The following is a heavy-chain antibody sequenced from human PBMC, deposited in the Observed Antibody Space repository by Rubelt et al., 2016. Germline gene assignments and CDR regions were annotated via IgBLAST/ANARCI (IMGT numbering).Heavy chain of an antibody. Sequence: QVQLQQWGAGLLKPSETLSLTCAVYGGSLSGYYWIWIRQPPGKGLEWIGEINHSGSTNYNPSLKSRVTISVDLSKNQFSLKGTSVAAADTGVYFWASSVRFLEKASDIWGRGTLVTVSS. CDR3: ASSVRFLEKASDI. D-gene: IGHD3-3*01. CDR2: INHSGST. CDR1: GGSLSGYY. J-gene: IGHJ3*02. V-gene: IGHV4-34*01.